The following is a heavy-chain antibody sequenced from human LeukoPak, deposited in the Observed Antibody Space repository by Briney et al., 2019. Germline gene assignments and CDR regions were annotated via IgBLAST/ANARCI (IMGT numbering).Heavy chain of an antibody. CDR1: GYTFTSYG. Sequence: ASVKVSCKASGYTFTSYGISWVRQAPGQGLEWMGWISAYNDNTNYAQKLQGRVTMTTDTSTSTAYMELRSLRSDDTAVYYCARGPEKDSSDYYYTYDYWGQGTLVTVSS. J-gene: IGHJ4*02. D-gene: IGHD3-22*01. V-gene: IGHV1-18*01. CDR3: ARGPEKDSSDYYYTYDY. CDR2: ISAYNDNT.